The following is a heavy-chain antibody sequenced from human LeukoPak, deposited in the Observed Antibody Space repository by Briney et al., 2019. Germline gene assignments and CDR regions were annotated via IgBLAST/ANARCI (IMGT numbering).Heavy chain of an antibody. V-gene: IGHV3-23*01. CDR1: GFIFNNHA. D-gene: IGHD3-3*01. Sequence: QAGGSLRLSCAGFGFIFNNHAMNWVRQTPGKGLEWVSAISGSGGSTYYADSVKGRFTISRDNSKNTLFLQMNSLRAEDTAPYYCAKSVAIYFYYGLDVWGQGTTVAVSS. CDR3: AKSVAIYFYYGLDV. CDR2: ISGSGGST. J-gene: IGHJ6*02.